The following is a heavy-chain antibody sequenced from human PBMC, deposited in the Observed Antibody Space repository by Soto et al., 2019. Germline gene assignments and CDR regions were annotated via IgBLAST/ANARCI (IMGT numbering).Heavy chain of an antibody. D-gene: IGHD6-13*01. Sequence: SETLSLTCAVSGGSFSGYYWSWIRQPPGKGLEWIGEINHSGSTNYNPSLKSRVTISVDTSKNQFSLKLSSVTAADTAVYYCARGPGIAAAGTFAYWGQGTLVTVSS. V-gene: IGHV4-34*01. CDR3: ARGPGIAAAGTFAY. J-gene: IGHJ4*02. CDR1: GGSFSGYY. CDR2: INHSGST.